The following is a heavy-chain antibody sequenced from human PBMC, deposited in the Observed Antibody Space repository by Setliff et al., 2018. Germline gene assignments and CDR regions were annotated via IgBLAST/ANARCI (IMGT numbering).Heavy chain of an antibody. CDR1: GGSFSTSSDY. D-gene: IGHD3-22*01. V-gene: IGHV4-39*01. CDR3: ARRQYYDSSGYYYEPPLPFDY. J-gene: IGHJ4*02. Sequence: PSETLSLTCNVSGGSFSTSSDYWGWIRQPPGKGLEWIGSINYSGRNYYNPSLKSRVTIFADTSKNQFSLLLNSVTAADTALYYCARRQYYDSSGYYYEPPLPFDYWGQGTLVTVSS. CDR2: INYSGRN.